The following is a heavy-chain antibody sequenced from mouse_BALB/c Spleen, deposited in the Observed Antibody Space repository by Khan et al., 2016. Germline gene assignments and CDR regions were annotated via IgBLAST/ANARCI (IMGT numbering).Heavy chain of an antibody. CDR2: ISYSGST. Sequence: EVQLQESGPGLVKPSQSLSLTCTVTDYSITSDYAWNWIRQFPGNKLEWMGYISYSGSTSYNPSLKSRISITRDTSKNQFFLQLNSVTTEDTATYYCARREAWFAYWGQGTLVTVSA. J-gene: IGHJ3*01. V-gene: IGHV3-2*02. CDR3: ARREAWFAY. CDR1: DYSITSDYA.